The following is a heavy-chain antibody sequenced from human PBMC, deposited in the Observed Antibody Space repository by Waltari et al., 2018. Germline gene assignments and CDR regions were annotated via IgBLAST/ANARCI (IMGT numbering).Heavy chain of an antibody. CDR1: GFSFITYG. CDR2: IRNNGTNK. CDR3: AKDRVGGFGEFDY. Sequence: QVQLVESGGGVVQPGGSLRLSCAASGFSFITYGMHWVRQAPGKGLEWVAFIRNNGTNKYYTDSVKGRFTISRDTSKNTLFLQMNSLRAEDTAVYYCAKDRVGGFGEFDYWGQGTLVAVSS. V-gene: IGHV3-30*02. D-gene: IGHD3-10*01. J-gene: IGHJ4*02.